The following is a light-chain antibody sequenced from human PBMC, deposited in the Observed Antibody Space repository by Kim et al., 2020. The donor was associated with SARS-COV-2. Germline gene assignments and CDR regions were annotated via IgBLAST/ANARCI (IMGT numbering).Light chain of an antibody. Sequence: SYELTQPPSVSVSPGQTASITCSGDKLGDKYACLYQQKPGQSPVLVIYQDSKRPSGIPERFSGSNSGNTATLTISGTQAMDEADYYCQAWDSSTAVVFGG. CDR3: QAWDSSTAVV. CDR1: KLGDKY. V-gene: IGLV3-1*01. J-gene: IGLJ2*01. CDR2: QDS.